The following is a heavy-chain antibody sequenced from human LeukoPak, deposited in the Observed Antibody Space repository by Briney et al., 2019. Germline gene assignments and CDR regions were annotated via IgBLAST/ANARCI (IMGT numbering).Heavy chain of an antibody. CDR3: AGVDFGVVPASNFDL. Sequence: SETLSLTCTVSGYSIRSGYYWGWIRQPPGKGLEWIGSIHHSGTTYYNPSLKSRVTISVGTSKNQFSLKLNSVTTADTAVYYCAGVDFGVVPASNFDLWGRGTLVTVSS. V-gene: IGHV4-38-2*02. CDR2: IHHSGTT. CDR1: GYSIRSGYY. J-gene: IGHJ2*01. D-gene: IGHD2-2*03.